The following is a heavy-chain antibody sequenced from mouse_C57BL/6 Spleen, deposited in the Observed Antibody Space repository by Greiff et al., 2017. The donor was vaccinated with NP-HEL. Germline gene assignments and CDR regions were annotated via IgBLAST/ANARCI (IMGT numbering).Heavy chain of an antibody. D-gene: IGHD2-1*01. Sequence: VQLQQSGPELVKPGASVKISCKASGYTFTDYYMNWVKQSHGKSLEWIGDINPNNGGTSYNQKFKGKATLTVDKSSSTAYMELRSLTSEDSAVYYCARVSTMVKRTWFAYWGQGTLVTVSA. CDR2: INPNNGGT. CDR1: GYTFTDYY. J-gene: IGHJ3*01. CDR3: ARVSTMVKRTWFAY. V-gene: IGHV1-26*01.